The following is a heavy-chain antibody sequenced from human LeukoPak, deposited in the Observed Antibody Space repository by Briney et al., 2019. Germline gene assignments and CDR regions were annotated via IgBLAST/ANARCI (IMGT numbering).Heavy chain of an antibody. V-gene: IGHV3-23*01. D-gene: IGHD2-2*02. Sequence: GGSLRLSCEASGVTFSSYAMSWVRQAPGKGLEWVSAISGSGGSTYYADSVKGRFTISRDNSKNTLYLQMNSLRAEDTAVYYCAKDHQLLYALWSFGAFDIWGQGTMVTVSS. CDR3: AKDHQLLYALWSFGAFDI. CDR1: GVTFSSYA. J-gene: IGHJ3*02. CDR2: ISGSGGST.